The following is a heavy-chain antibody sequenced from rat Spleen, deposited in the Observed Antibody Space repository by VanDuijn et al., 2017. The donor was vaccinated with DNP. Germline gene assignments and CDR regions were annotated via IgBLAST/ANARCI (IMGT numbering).Heavy chain of an antibody. Sequence: EVQLVESGGDLVQPGRSLKLSCVASGFTFNNYWMTWIRQVPGKGLEWVASITSSGGSTYYPDSVKGRFTISRDNAKNTLYLQMNSLRSEDTATYYCATFEGRDAWGQGTSVTVSS. J-gene: IGHJ4*01. CDR3: ATFEGRDA. CDR2: ITSSGGST. D-gene: IGHD1-11*01. CDR1: GFTFNNYW. V-gene: IGHV5-31*01.